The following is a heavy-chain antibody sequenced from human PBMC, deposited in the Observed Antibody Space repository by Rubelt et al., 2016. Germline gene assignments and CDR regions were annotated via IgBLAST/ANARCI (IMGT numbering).Heavy chain of an antibody. D-gene: IGHD2-21*01. CDR2: ISYDGNIE. Sequence: GKGLEWVAVISYDGNIENYADSVRGRFTISRDQSKNTLYLQMSSLRNDDTAVYYCARDRLPIQYNGLDVWGQGTTVTVSS. CDR3: ARDRLPIQYNGLDV. J-gene: IGHJ6*02. V-gene: IGHV3-30*04.